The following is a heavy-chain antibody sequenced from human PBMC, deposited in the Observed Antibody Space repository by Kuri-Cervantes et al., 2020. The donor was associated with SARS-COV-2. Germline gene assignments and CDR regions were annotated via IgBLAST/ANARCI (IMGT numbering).Heavy chain of an antibody. CDR2: INHSGST. J-gene: IGHJ6*04. V-gene: IGHV4-34*01. D-gene: IGHD4-23*01. CDR3: VRPGGFLDV. CDR1: GFTFSSYA. Sequence: LRLSCAASGFTFSSYAMHWIRQPPGKGLEWIGEINHSGSTNYNPSLKSRVTISVDTSNNQFSLKLRSVTAADTAVYYCVRPGGFLDVWGKGTTVTVSS.